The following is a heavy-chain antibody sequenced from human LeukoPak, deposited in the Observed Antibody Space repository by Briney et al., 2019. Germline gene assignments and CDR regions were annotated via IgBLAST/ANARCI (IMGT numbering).Heavy chain of an antibody. CDR2: IYTSGST. V-gene: IGHV4-4*07. D-gene: IGHD6-19*01. CDR3: ARDTPPGVAVEPSAFDP. Sequence: SETLSLTCTVSGGSISSYYWSWIRQPAGKGLEWIGRIYTSGSTNYNPSLKSRVTMSVDTSKNQFSLKLSSVTAADTAVYYCARDTPPGVAVEPSAFDPWGQGTLVTVSS. J-gene: IGHJ5*02. CDR1: GGSISSYY.